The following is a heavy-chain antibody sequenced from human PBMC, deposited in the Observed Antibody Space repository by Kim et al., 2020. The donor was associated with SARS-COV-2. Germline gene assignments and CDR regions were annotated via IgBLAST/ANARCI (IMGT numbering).Heavy chain of an antibody. D-gene: IGHD1-1*01. CDR1: GDSISNGDYY. CDR3: ARGAGSPSYNKFAY. Sequence: SETLSLTCTVFGDSISNGDYYWTWIRQPPGKGLEWIGYIYYSGITYYNPSLKSRVTISIDTSNNQFSLNLSSVTAADTAVYYCARGAGSPSYNKFAYWGQGTLVIVSS. J-gene: IGHJ4*02. CDR2: IYYSGIT. V-gene: IGHV4-30-4*01.